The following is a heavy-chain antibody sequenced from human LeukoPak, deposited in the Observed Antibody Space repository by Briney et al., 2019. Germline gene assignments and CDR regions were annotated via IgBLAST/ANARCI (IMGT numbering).Heavy chain of an antibody. J-gene: IGHJ6*03. D-gene: IGHD3-10*01. CDR2: IYYSGST. V-gene: IGHV4-39*01. Sequence: SETLSLTCTVSGGSISSSSYYWGWNRQPPGKGLEWIGSIYYSGSTYYNPSLKSRVTISVDTSKNQFSLKLSSVTAADTAVYYCARHVLWFGELLSFDYYYYYMDVWGKGTTVTVSS. CDR3: ARHVLWFGELLSFDYYYYYMDV. CDR1: GGSISSSSYY.